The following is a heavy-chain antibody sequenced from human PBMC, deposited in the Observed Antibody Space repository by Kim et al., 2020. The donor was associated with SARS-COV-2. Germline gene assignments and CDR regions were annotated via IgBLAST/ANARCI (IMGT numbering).Heavy chain of an antibody. J-gene: IGHJ6*02. CDR2: ISYDGSNK. Sequence: GGSLRLSCAASGFTFSSYGMHWVRQAPGKGLEWVAVISYDGSNKYYADSVKGRFTISRDNSKNTLYLQMNSLRAEDTAVYYCARAIDGSGSYYKRDYYYYGMDVWGQGTTVTVSS. CDR1: GFTFSSYG. V-gene: IGHV3-33*05. CDR3: ARAIDGSGSYYKRDYYYYGMDV. D-gene: IGHD3-10*01.